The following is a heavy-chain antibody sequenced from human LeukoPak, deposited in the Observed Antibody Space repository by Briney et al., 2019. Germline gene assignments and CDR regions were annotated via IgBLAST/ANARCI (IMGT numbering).Heavy chain of an antibody. CDR3: ARGVGGDSRFDP. CDR2: INTTGGSI. Sequence: GGSLRLSCAASGFTFSDYNMSWIRQAPGKGLQYISYINTTGGSIFYVDSVKGRFTISRDNAKNSLFLQMNNVRVEDTAVYYCARGVGGDSRFDPWGQGTLVTVSS. D-gene: IGHD1-26*01. CDR1: GFTFSDYN. J-gene: IGHJ5*02. V-gene: IGHV3-11*04.